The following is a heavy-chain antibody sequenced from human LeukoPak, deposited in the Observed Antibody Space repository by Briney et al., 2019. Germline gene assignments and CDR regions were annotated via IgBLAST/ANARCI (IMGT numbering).Heavy chain of an antibody. V-gene: IGHV4-38-2*02. Sequence: SETLSLTCTVSGYSISSGYYWGWIRQPPGKGLEWIGSIYHSGSTYYNPSLKSRVTISVDTSKNQFSLKLSSVTAADTAVYYCAREWTTVGATGGWFDPWGQGTLVTVSS. D-gene: IGHD1-26*01. CDR3: AREWTTVGATGGWFDP. CDR2: IYHSGST. J-gene: IGHJ5*02. CDR1: GYSISSGYY.